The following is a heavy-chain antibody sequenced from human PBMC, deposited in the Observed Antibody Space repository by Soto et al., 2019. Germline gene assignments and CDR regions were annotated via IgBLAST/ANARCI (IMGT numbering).Heavy chain of an antibody. CDR2: IFYSGFP. CDR1: GGSISSGGYY. Sequence: QVQLQESGPGLLKPSQTLSLTCTVSGGSISSGGYYWSWIRQHPGKGLEWIGSIFYSGFPYYNPSLNSRLAMSVDTSKNHFSLNLSSMTAADTAVYYCARDLRSYGSFAFDIWGQGTMVTVSS. J-gene: IGHJ3*02. CDR3: ARDLRSYGSFAFDI. V-gene: IGHV4-31*03. D-gene: IGHD1-26*01.